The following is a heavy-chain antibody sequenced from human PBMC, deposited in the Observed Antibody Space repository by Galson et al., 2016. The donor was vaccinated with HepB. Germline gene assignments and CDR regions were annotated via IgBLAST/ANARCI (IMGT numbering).Heavy chain of an antibody. J-gene: IGHJ6*02. D-gene: IGHD2-15*01. V-gene: IGHV1-8*01. Sequence: SVKVSCKASGYNFITYDINWVRQATGQGLEWMGWMNPKSGNTGYAQKFQGRVTMTRDTSISTAYMELSSLTSDDTAVYYCASVVNPYYYYYYGLDAWGQGTTATVSS. CDR1: GYNFITYD. CDR2: MNPKSGNT. CDR3: ASVVNPYYYYYYGLDA.